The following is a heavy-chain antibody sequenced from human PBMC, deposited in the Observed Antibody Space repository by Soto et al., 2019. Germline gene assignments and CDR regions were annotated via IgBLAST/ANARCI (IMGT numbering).Heavy chain of an antibody. Sequence: EVQLVESGGGVVRPGGSLRLSCAASGFTFDDHGMSWVRQVPGKGLEWVSGINWNGGSTGYADSVKGRFTISRDNAKNSLYLQMNSLTVEDTALYHCVRGQWSANYFDYWGQGTLFTVSS. CDR3: VRGQWSANYFDY. CDR2: INWNGGST. J-gene: IGHJ4*02. V-gene: IGHV3-20*01. CDR1: GFTFDDHG. D-gene: IGHD2-8*01.